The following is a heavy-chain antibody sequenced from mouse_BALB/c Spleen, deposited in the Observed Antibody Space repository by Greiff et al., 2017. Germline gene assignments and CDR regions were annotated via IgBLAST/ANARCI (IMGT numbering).Heavy chain of an antibody. J-gene: IGHJ3*01. D-gene: IGHD2-4*01. CDR1: GFNIKDYY. CDR3: ARGLTMSTTEWFAY. V-gene: IGHV14-1*02. Sequence: VQLQQSGAELVRPGALVKLSCKASGFNIKDYYMHWVKQRPEQGLEWIGWIDPENGNTIYDPKFQGKASITADTSSNTAYLPLSSLTSEDTAVYYCARGLTMSTTEWFAYWGQGTLVTVSA. CDR2: IDPENGNT.